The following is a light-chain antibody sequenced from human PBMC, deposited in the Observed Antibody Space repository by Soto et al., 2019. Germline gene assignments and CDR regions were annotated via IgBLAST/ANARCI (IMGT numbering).Light chain of an antibody. Sequence: DIQMTQSPTTLSPSVGDRVTITCRASQSISTWLAWYQQKPGKAPKLLIYDASSLESGVPSRFSGSGSGTEFTLTISSLPPDDFATYYCQHYNSYPYTFGQGTKLEIK. J-gene: IGKJ2*01. CDR3: QHYNSYPYT. CDR1: QSISTW. CDR2: DAS. V-gene: IGKV1-5*01.